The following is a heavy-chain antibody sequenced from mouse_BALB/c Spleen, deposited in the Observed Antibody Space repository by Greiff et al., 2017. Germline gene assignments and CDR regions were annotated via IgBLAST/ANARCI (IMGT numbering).Heavy chain of an antibody. CDR3: ASRIPTNYYALDY. D-gene: IGHD5-2*01. CDR1: GYAFSSYW. J-gene: IGHJ4*01. CDR2: IYPGDGDT. Sequence: QVQLQQSGAELVRPGSSVKISCKASGYAFSSYWMNWVKQRPGQGLEWIGQIYPGDGDTNYNGKFKGKATLTADKSSSTAYMQLSSLTSEDSAVYFCASRIPTNYYALDYWGQGTSVTVSS. V-gene: IGHV1-80*01.